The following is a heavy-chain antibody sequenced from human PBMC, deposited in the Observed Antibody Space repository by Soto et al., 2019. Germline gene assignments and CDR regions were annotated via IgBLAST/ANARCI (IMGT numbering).Heavy chain of an antibody. D-gene: IGHD3-10*01. CDR2: ISTYNANT. CDR1: GYIFSNYG. CDR3: ARVHLSSLYYYGSGSYYNRVPFGY. Sequence: GASVKVSCKASGYIFSNYGISWVRQAPGQGLEWMGWISTYNANTYYAQKFQGRVTMTTDTSTSTAYMELRSLRSDDTAVYYCARVHLSSLYYYGSGSYYNRVPFGYWGQGTLVTVSS. J-gene: IGHJ4*02. V-gene: IGHV1-18*01.